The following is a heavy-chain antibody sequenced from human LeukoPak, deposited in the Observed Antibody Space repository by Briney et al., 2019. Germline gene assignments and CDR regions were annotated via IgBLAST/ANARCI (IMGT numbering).Heavy chain of an antibody. D-gene: IGHD6-19*01. J-gene: IGHJ5*02. Sequence: SETLSLTCAVYGGSFSGYYWSWIRQPPGKGLEWIGEINHSGSTSYNPSLKSRVTISVDTSKNQFSLKLSSVTAADTAVYYCARGAVAAPSRWFDPWGQGTLVTVSS. V-gene: IGHV4-34*01. CDR3: ARGAVAAPSRWFDP. CDR1: GGSFSGYY. CDR2: INHSGST.